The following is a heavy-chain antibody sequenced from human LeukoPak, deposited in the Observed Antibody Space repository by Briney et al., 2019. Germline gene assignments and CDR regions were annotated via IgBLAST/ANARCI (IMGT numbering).Heavy chain of an antibody. J-gene: IGHJ5*02. V-gene: IGHV3-53*01. D-gene: IGHD5-24*01. CDR2: IFSGGST. Sequence: GSLRLSCAASGFTVSSNYMSWVRQAPGKGLEWVSVIFSGGSTYYADSVKGRFTISRDNSKNTLYLQMNSLRAEDTAVYYCARAQRWLQFTNWFDPWGQGTLVTVSS. CDR3: ARAQRWLQFTNWFDP. CDR1: GFTVSSNY.